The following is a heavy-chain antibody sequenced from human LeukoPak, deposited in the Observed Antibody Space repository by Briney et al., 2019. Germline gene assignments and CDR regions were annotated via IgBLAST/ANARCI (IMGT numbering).Heavy chain of an antibody. Sequence: GGSLRPSCAASGFTFSSYSMNWVRQAPGKGLEWVSSISSSSSYIYYADSVKGRFTISRDNAKNSLYLQMNSMRAEDTAVYYCATVDAIDEYFQHWGQGTLVTVSS. CDR3: ATVDAIDEYFQH. J-gene: IGHJ1*01. CDR2: ISSSSSYI. D-gene: IGHD2-15*01. CDR1: GFTFSSYS. V-gene: IGHV3-21*01.